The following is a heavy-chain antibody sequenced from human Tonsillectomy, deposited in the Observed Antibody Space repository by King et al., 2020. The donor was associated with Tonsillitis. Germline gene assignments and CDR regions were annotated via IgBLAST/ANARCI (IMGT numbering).Heavy chain of an antibody. V-gene: IGHV3-33*01. CDR3: ARDPANYGFWSGQTGDGMDV. J-gene: IGHJ6*02. Sequence: VQLVESGGGVVQPGRSLTLSCAASGFTFSNFGMHWVRQAPGKGLEWVALIYYDGSNKYYADSVKGRFTISRDNSKNTLFLQMNSLRAEDTAVYYCARDPANYGFWSGQTGDGMDVWGQGTTVTVSS. CDR1: GFTFSNFG. D-gene: IGHD3-3*01. CDR2: IYYDGSNK.